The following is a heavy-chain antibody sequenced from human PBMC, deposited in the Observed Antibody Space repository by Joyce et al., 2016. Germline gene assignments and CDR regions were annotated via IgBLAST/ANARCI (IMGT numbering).Heavy chain of an antibody. D-gene: IGHD4-17*01. J-gene: IGHJ5*02. Sequence: QVQLVQSGAEMKRPGASVKVSCKTSGYIFTGFYMHWVRQAPGQGLEWMGIINPSGGSPTYAPKFRDRGTMTRDTSTTTVYLEMSSLRPEDRAVYYCARQMHDFGDYEAFDPWGQGTL. CDR1: GYIFTGFY. CDR2: INPSGGSP. V-gene: IGHV1-46*01. CDR3: ARQMHDFGDYEAFDP.